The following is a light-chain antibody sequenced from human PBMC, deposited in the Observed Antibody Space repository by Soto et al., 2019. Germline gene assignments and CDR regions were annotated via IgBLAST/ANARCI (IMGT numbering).Light chain of an antibody. CDR3: QHYNNWPRT. CDR1: QSVSNN. Sequence: EIVLTQSPGTLSLSPGERATLSCRASQSVSNNYLAWYQQRPGRAPRLLIYGASIRATGIPARFSGIGTGTEFTLTISSLESEDFAVYYCQHYNNWPRTFGGGTKVDIK. V-gene: IGKV3D-15*01. CDR2: GAS. J-gene: IGKJ4*01.